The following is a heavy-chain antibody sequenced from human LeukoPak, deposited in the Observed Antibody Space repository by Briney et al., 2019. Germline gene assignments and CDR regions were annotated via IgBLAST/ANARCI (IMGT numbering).Heavy chain of an antibody. CDR2: IYHSGST. J-gene: IGHJ4*02. D-gene: IGHD1-26*01. CDR1: GYSISSDCY. V-gene: IGHV4-38-2*01. Sequence: PSETLSFTCAVSGYSISSDCYWGWIRQSPGKGLEWIGSIYHSGSTSYNPSLKSRVTISVDRSKNQFSLKLTSVTAADSAVYYCARNGTYPFDSWGQGTLVTVSS. CDR3: ARNGTYPFDS.